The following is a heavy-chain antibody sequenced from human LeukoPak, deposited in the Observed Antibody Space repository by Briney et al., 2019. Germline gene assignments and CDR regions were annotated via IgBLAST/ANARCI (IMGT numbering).Heavy chain of an antibody. CDR3: AKGTYLRFLEWLAYGMDV. CDR2: ISYDGSNK. Sequence: GRSLRLSCAASGFTFSSYGMHWVSQAPGKGLEWVAVISYDGSNKYYADSVKGRFTISRDNSKNTLYLQMSSLRAEDTAVYYCAKGTYLRFLEWLAYGMDVRGQGTTVTVSS. V-gene: IGHV3-30*18. D-gene: IGHD3-3*01. J-gene: IGHJ6*02. CDR1: GFTFSSYG.